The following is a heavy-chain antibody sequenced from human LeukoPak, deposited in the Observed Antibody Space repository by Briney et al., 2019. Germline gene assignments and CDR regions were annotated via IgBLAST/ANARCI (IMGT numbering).Heavy chain of an antibody. CDR2: IYYSGST. Sequence: PSETLSLTCAVSGYSISSGNWWGWIRQPPGKGLEWIGYIYYSGSTNYNPSLKSRVTMSVDTSKNQFSLKLSSVTALDTAVYYGARATDAFDIWGQGTMVTVSS. CDR3: ARATDAFDI. J-gene: IGHJ3*02. V-gene: IGHV4-28*06. CDR1: GYSISSGNW.